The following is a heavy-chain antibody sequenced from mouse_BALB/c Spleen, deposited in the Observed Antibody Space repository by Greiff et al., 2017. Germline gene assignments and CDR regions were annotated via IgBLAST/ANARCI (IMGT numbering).Heavy chain of an antibody. D-gene: IGHD2-4*01. J-gene: IGHJ3*01. CDR1: GFSLTSYG. V-gene: IGHV2-9*02. CDR2: IWAGGST. CDR3: DRYDYDWVAY. Sequence: QVQLKESGPGLVAPSQSLSITCTVSGFSLTSYGVHWVRQPPGKGLEWLGVIWAGGSTNYNSALMSRLSISKDNSKSQVFLKMNSLQTDDTAMYYCDRYDYDWVAYWGQGTLVTVSA.